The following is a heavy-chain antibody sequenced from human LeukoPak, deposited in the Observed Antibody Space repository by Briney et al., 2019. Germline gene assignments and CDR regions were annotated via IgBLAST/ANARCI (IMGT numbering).Heavy chain of an antibody. J-gene: IGHJ3*02. Sequence: PSETLSLTCTASGVSVSSYFWSWIRQPAGKGLEWIGRIYSSGNTNYNPSLKSRVTMSVDTSKNQFSLKLSSVTAADTAVYYCARGCASPAAIPFDIWGQGTVVTVSS. V-gene: IGHV4-4*07. D-gene: IGHD2-2*02. CDR2: IYSSGNT. CDR3: ARGCASPAAIPFDI. CDR1: GVSVSSYF.